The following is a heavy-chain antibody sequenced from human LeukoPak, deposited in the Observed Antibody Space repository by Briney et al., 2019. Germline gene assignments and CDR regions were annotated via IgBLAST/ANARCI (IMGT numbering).Heavy chain of an antibody. V-gene: IGHV1-8*01. CDR1: GYTFTSYD. CDR2: MNPNSGNT. Sequence: ASVKVSCKASGYTFTSYDINWVRQATGQGLEWMGWMNPNSGNTGYAQKFQGRVTMTRDTSISTAYMELSRLRSDDTAVYYCARDTADCSSTSCYREGDNAFDIWGQGTMVTVSS. D-gene: IGHD2-2*01. J-gene: IGHJ3*02. CDR3: ARDTADCSSTSCYREGDNAFDI.